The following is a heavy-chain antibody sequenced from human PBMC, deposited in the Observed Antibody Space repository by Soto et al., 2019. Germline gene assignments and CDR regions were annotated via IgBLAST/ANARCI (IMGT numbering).Heavy chain of an antibody. CDR1: GFTFSSYA. Sequence: GWSLRLSCAASGFTFSSYAMSWVRQASGKGLEWVSAISGSGGSTYYADSVKGRFTISRDNSKNTLYLQMNSLRAEDTAVYYCAKDRGIAVAGRPFYWGQGTLVTVSS. CDR2: ISGSGGST. V-gene: IGHV3-23*01. D-gene: IGHD6-19*01. CDR3: AKDRGIAVAGRPFY. J-gene: IGHJ4*02.